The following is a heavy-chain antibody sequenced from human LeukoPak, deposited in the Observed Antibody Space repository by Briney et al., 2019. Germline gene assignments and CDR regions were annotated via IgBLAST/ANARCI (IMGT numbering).Heavy chain of an antibody. CDR1: GGTFSSYA. Sequence: ASVKVSCKASGGTFSSYAFSWVRQAPGRGLEWMGGINPNNGVTNYAQKFQGRVTMTRDTSISTAYMEMSRLRSDDTAIYYCARGNLYCGGDCYDYWGQGTLVTVSS. J-gene: IGHJ4*02. CDR3: ARGNLYCGGDCYDY. D-gene: IGHD2-21*01. V-gene: IGHV1-2*02. CDR2: INPNNGVT.